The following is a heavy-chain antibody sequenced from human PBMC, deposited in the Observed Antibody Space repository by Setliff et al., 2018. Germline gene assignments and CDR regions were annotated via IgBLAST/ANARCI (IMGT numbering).Heavy chain of an antibody. CDR2: ISYDGSNK. CDR3: ARVATFKGGVGDTPDAFDI. V-gene: IGHV3-30-3*01. D-gene: IGHD1-26*01. CDR1: GFTFSSYA. Sequence: GESLKISCAASGFTFSSYAMHWVRQAPGKGLEWVAVISYDGSNKYYADSVKGRFTISRDNSKNTLYLQMNSLRAEDTAVYYCARVATFKGGVGDTPDAFDIWGQGTMVTVS. J-gene: IGHJ3*02.